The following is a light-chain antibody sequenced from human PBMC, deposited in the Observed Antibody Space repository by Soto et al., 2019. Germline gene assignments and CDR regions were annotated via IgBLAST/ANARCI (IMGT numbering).Light chain of an antibody. J-gene: IGKJ1*01. CDR1: ESISTN. Sequence: EIVMTQSPATLSVSPGERVTLSCRASESISTNLAWYQQKPGQAPRLVIYHVSSRAAGVPARFSGSGSGTEFTLTISSLQSEDFAVYYCQQYNKWPPWTFGQGTKVDIK. V-gene: IGKV3-15*01. CDR2: HVS. CDR3: QQYNKWPPWT.